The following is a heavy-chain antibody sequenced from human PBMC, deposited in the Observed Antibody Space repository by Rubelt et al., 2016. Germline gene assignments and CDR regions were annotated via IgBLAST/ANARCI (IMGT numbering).Heavy chain of an antibody. D-gene: IGHD1-26*01. J-gene: IGHJ4*02. V-gene: IGHV4-34*02. CDR3: AGGVGFATNPYYRGPFDS. CDR2: VTHSGDA. Sequence: QAQLQQWGAGLLSPSDTLSLTCAVFTGSFNGYRWSWIRQKSDEGLEWIGEVTHSGDANYNPSLRDRVSISAESSKNQFSLRLTSLTAAETGLYFCAGGVGFATNPYYRGPFDSWGLGTQVTVSS. CDR1: TGSFNGYR.